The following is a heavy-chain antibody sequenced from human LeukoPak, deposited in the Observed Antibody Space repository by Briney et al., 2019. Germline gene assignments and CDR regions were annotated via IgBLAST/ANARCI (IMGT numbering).Heavy chain of an antibody. V-gene: IGHV1-18*01. CDR3: ARDSEWLPDY. D-gene: IGHD5-12*01. CDR1: GYTFTSYG. Sequence: ASVKVSCKASGYTFTSYGISWVRQAPGQGLEWMGWISAYNGNTNYAQKLQGRVTITRDTSASTAYMELSSLRSEDTAVYYCARDSEWLPDYWGQGTLVTVSS. J-gene: IGHJ4*02. CDR2: ISAYNGNT.